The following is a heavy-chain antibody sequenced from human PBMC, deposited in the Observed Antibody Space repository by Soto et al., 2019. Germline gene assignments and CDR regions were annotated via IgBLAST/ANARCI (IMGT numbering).Heavy chain of an antibody. V-gene: IGHV1-46*01. J-gene: IGHJ6*02. CDR1: GYTFTSYY. CDR2: INPSGGRT. D-gene: IGHD3-22*01. Sequence: ASVKVSCKASGYTFTSYYMHWVRQAPGQGLEWMGIINPSGGRTSYAQKFQGRVTMTRDTSTSTVYMELSSLRSEDKAVYYCARARYYYDSSGHYGMDVWGQGTTVTVSS. CDR3: ARARYYYDSSGHYGMDV.